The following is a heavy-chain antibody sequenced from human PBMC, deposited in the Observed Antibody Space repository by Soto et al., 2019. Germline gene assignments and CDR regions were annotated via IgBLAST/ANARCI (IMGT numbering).Heavy chain of an antibody. J-gene: IGHJ5*02. CDR2: IYPGDSDT. V-gene: IGHV5-51*01. CDR3: ARTRSDYDFWSGYYYHNWFDP. Sequence: PGESLKISCKGSGYSFTSYWIGWVRQMPVKGLEWMGIIYPGDSDTRYSPSFQGQVTISADKSISTAYLQWSSLKASDTAMYYCARTRSDYDFWSGYYYHNWFDPWGQGTLVTVSS. CDR1: GYSFTSYW. D-gene: IGHD3-3*01.